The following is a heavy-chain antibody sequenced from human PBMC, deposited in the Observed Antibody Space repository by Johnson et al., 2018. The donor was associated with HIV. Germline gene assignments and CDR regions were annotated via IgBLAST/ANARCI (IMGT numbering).Heavy chain of an antibody. V-gene: IGHV3-30-3*01. Sequence: VQLVESGGGVVQPGRSLRLSCAASGFTFSSYAMHWVRQAPGKGLEWVAFISYDGSNKYYADSVKGRFTISRDNSKNTLYLQMNSLRAEDTAVYYCASSNVVGYSNYPDAFDIWGQGTMVTVSS. J-gene: IGHJ3*02. CDR1: GFTFSSYA. CDR2: ISYDGSNK. D-gene: IGHD6-13*01. CDR3: ASSNVVGYSNYPDAFDI.